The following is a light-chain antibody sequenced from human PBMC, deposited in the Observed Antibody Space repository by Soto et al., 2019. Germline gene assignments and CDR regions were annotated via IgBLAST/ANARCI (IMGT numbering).Light chain of an antibody. V-gene: IGLV2-23*01. CDR2: EDI. CDR3: YTYAGGSTYL. CDR1: SSDVGSYSL. J-gene: IGLJ1*01. Sequence: QSVLTQPASVSGSPGQSITISCTGTSSDVGSYSLLSWYQHHPGKAPKLIIYEDIKGPSGVSNRFSGSKSGNTASLRISGLQSEDAADYYCYTYAGGSTYLFGTGTKVTVL.